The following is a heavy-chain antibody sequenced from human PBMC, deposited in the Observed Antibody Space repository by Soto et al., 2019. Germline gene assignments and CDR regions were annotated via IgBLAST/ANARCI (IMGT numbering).Heavy chain of an antibody. D-gene: IGHD6-19*01. V-gene: IGHV3-64D*06. J-gene: IGHJ4*02. CDR1: GFTFSNYA. CDR3: VNGGSDWYFH. Sequence: EVQLVESGGGLVQPGGSLRLSCSASGFTFSNYAMHWVRQAPGKGLEYVSAINNNGDTTYYADSVKGRFTISRDNSKNTLYLQMSSLRIEDTASYYCVNGGSDWYFHWGQGTLVTVSS. CDR2: INNNGDTT.